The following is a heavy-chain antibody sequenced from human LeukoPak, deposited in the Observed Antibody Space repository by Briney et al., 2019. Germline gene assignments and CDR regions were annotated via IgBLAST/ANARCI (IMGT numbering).Heavy chain of an antibody. CDR2: INPNSGGT. J-gene: IGHJ4*02. V-gene: IGHV1-2*04. Sequence: GASVKVSCKASGYTFTGYYMHWVRQAPGQGLEWMGWINPNSGGTNYAQKFQGWVTMTRDTSLSTAYMELSRLRSDDTAVYYCARDWGHYYDSSGYQLDYWGQGTLVTVSS. CDR1: GYTFTGYY. CDR3: ARDWGHYYDSSGYQLDY. D-gene: IGHD3-22*01.